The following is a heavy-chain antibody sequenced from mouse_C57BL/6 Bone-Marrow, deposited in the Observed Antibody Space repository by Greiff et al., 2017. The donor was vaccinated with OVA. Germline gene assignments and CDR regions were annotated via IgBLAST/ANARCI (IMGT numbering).Heavy chain of an antibody. CDR3: AREGSGPNPCYYYAMDY. J-gene: IGHJ4*01. D-gene: IGHD3-2*02. V-gene: IGHV1-77*01. CDR1: GYTFTDYY. Sequence: QVQLQQSGAELVKPGASVKISCKASGYTFTDYYINWVKQRPGKGLEWIGKIGPGSGSTYYNEKLKGKATLNADKSSSTAYIQLSSLTSENSAVYFCAREGSGPNPCYYYAMDYWGQGTSVTVSS. CDR2: IGPGSGST.